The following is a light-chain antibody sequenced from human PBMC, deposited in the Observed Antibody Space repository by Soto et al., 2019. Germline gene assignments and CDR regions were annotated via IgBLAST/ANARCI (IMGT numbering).Light chain of an antibody. CDR3: EQTHNIVHS. Sequence: IQMTQSPASLSASIGDTVTITCRASQNIERYLNWYQHKPGKAPQLLMFAASNLETGVPSRFSGSGSGTDFTLTITSLQPEDFASYYGEQTHNIVHSFGQGTRLDIK. J-gene: IGKJ2*01. CDR2: AAS. V-gene: IGKV1-39*01. CDR1: QNIERY.